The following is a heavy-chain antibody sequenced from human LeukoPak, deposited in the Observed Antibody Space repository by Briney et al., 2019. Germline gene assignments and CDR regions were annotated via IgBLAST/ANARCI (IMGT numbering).Heavy chain of an antibody. D-gene: IGHD3-10*01. V-gene: IGHV3-30*02. Sequence: GGSLRLSCAASGFTFSGYGMHWVRQAPGKGLEWVAFIHYDRSSKYYSDTVKGRFTISRDNSKNTLYLQMNSLRAEDTAVYYCARSRWFGEFDYWGQGTLVTVSS. J-gene: IGHJ4*02. CDR3: ARSRWFGEFDY. CDR2: IHYDRSSK. CDR1: GFTFSGYG.